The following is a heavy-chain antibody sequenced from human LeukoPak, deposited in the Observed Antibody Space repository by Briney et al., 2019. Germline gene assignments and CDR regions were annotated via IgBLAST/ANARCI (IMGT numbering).Heavy chain of an antibody. J-gene: IGHJ4*02. CDR3: ARIFGERYFDWLLHGPFSDY. Sequence: PSETLSLTCAVYGASFSGYYRSWIRQPPGKGPEWIGEINHSESTNYNPSLESRVFISVDTSKNQFSLKLSSVTAADTAVYYCARIFGERYFDWLLHGPFSDYWGQGTLVTVSS. CDR1: GASFSGYY. V-gene: IGHV4-34*01. CDR2: INHSEST. D-gene: IGHD3-9*01.